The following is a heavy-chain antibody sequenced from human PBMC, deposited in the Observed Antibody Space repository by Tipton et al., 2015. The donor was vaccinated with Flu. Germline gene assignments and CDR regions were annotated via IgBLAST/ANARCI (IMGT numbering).Heavy chain of an antibody. V-gene: IGHV4-61*05. CDR1: GYSISSGYY. CDR2: IFYTGDT. D-gene: IGHD1-26*01. CDR3: ARYGTYDGSRYFQH. Sequence: LSLTCTVSGYSISSGYYWGWIRQPPGKGLEWIGYIFYTGDTSYNPSLKSRVTISTETSKNQFSLKLTSVTAADTAVYYCARYGTYDGSRYFQHWGQGTLVTVFS. J-gene: IGHJ1*01.